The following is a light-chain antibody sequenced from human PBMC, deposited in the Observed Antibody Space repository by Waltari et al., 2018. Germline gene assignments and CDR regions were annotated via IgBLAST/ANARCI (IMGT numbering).Light chain of an antibody. CDR3: QQYGTSSLT. V-gene: IGKV3-20*01. CDR1: PSVGSNS. Sequence: EIVLAQSPGTLSLSPGERASLSCRASPSVGSNSLAWYQQKPGQAPRLLISGASSRATAIPDRFSGSGSGTDFTLTISRLEPEDFAVYYCQQYGTSSLTFGGGTRVEIK. CDR2: GAS. J-gene: IGKJ4*01.